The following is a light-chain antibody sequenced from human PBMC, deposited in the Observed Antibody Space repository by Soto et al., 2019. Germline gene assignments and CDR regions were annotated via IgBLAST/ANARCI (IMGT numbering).Light chain of an antibody. Sequence: QSVLIQPPSASGTPGQRVTISCSGSSPTIGRNTVNWYQQLPGAAPTLLIYNNNQRPSGVPDRFSGSKSGTSASLAISGLQSEDETDYYCAAWDDSLNGVVFGGGTKVTVL. J-gene: IGLJ2*01. CDR1: SPTIGRNT. V-gene: IGLV1-44*01. CDR3: AAWDDSLNGVV. CDR2: NNN.